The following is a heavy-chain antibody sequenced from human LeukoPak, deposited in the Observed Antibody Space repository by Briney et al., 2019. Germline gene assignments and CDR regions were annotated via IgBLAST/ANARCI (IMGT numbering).Heavy chain of an antibody. Sequence: GGSLSLLCRLSGFTFSNFRVLWLPRAPGRGLVWVAFIRSDGNDKYYADSVKGQFTISRDNSKNTLYLQMNSLRVDDTAVYFCARRAGALYYYDTSGPFDHWGRGTLVTVSS. CDR1: GFTFSNFR. CDR3: ARRAGALYYYDTSGPFDH. D-gene: IGHD3-22*01. V-gene: IGHV3-30*02. CDR2: IRSDGNDK. J-gene: IGHJ4*02.